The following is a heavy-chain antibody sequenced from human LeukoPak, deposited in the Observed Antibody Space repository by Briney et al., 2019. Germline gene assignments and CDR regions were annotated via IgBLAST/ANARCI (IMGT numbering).Heavy chain of an antibody. Sequence: GGSLRLSCAASGFSFGDFYMTWSCQAPGKGLEWVSYISSRGTTIYYAGSVKGRFTIARDNAISSLYLQMNSLRAEDTAVYYCARSSGTSYYYIMDVWGQGTTVTVSS. D-gene: IGHD1-7*01. CDR3: ARSSGTSYYYIMDV. V-gene: IGHV3-11*04. J-gene: IGHJ6*02. CDR2: ISSRGTTI. CDR1: GFSFGDFY.